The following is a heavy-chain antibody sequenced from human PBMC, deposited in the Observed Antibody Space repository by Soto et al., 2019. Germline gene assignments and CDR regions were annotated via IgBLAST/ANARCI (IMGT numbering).Heavy chain of an antibody. D-gene: IGHD3-10*01. CDR2: IWYDGSNK. CDR3: ASDGFPDFTIVRGVQKGGVDAFDI. CDR1: GFTFSSYG. J-gene: IGHJ3*02. V-gene: IGHV3-33*01. Sequence: QVQLVESGGGVVQPGRSLRLSCAASGFTFSSYGMHWVRQAPGKGLEWVAVIWYDGSNKYYADSVKGRFTISRDNSQNPLYRQMNSLKAEDTAVYYCASDGFPDFTIVRGVQKGGVDAFDIWCQGTMVTVS.